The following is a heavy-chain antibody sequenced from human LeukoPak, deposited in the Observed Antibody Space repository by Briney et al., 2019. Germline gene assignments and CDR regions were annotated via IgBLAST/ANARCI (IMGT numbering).Heavy chain of an antibody. V-gene: IGHV4-4*09. CDR2: IYTSGST. Sequence: SETLSLTCTVSGGSISSYYWSWIRQPPGKGLEWIGYIYTSGSTNYNPSLKSRVTISVDTSKNQFSQKLSSVTAADTAVYYCARRYCSGGSCYFDYWGQGTLVTVSS. CDR1: GGSISSYY. CDR3: ARRYCSGGSCYFDY. J-gene: IGHJ4*02. D-gene: IGHD2-15*01.